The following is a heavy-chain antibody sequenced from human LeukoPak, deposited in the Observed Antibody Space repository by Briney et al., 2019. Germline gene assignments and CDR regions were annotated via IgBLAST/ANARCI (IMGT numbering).Heavy chain of an antibody. CDR3: ASVHLRGVMNDYYYYMTV. V-gene: IGHV1-69*13. D-gene: IGHD3-16*01. Sequence: GASVTVSFKASGCTFINYAISWVRQAPGQGLEWMGGSIPIFGTANYAQKSQGRVTVTADESTTTAYIELSSLRSEDTAVYYCASVHLRGVMNDYYYYMTVWGKGTTVTISS. CDR1: GCTFINYA. CDR2: SIPIFGTA. J-gene: IGHJ6*03.